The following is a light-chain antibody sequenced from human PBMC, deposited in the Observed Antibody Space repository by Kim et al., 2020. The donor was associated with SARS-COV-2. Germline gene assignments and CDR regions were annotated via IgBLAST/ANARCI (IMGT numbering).Light chain of an antibody. CDR2: DAS. J-gene: IGKJ2*01. CDR1: QSVSSY. Sequence: PGERATLSCRASQSVSSYLAWYQQKPGQAPRLLIYDASNRATGIPARFSGSGSGTDFTLTISSLEPEDFAVYYCQQRSNWPPYTCGQGTKLEI. V-gene: IGKV3-11*01. CDR3: QQRSNWPPYT.